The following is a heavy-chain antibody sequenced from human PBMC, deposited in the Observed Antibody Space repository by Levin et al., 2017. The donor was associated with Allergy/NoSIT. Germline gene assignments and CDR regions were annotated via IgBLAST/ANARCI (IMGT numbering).Heavy chain of an antibody. V-gene: IGHV3-7*01. J-gene: IGHJ3*01. CDR3: SRDPDAGYGKAYGAFDL. D-gene: IGHD5-12*01. CDR2: IKPDESEK. CDR1: GFTFSTDW. Sequence: PGGSLRLSCAASGFTFSTDWMSWVRRAPGKGLEWVANIKPDESEKYYVDSVRGRFTISRDNAENSLYLQMNSLRAEDTAIYYCSRDPDAGYGKAYGAFDLWGQGTVVTVSS.